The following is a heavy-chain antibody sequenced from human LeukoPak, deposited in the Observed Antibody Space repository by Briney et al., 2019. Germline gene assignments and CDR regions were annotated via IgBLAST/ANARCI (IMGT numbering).Heavy chain of an antibody. Sequence: SETLSLTCTVSGGSISIYYWSWIRQPPGKGLEWIGYIYYSGSTHYNPSLKSRVTISVDTSKNQFSLKLSSVTAADTAVYYCASSYYDSSGYYWHFQHWGQGTLVTVSS. V-gene: IGHV4-59*01. CDR1: GGSISIYY. CDR3: ASSYYDSSGYYWHFQH. D-gene: IGHD3-22*01. J-gene: IGHJ1*01. CDR2: IYYSGST.